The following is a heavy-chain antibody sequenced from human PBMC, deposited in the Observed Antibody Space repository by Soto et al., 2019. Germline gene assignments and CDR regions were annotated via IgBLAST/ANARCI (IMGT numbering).Heavy chain of an antibody. D-gene: IGHD5-18*01. Sequence: QVHLQQWGAGLLKSAETLSLTCAVYGGSFSDKFWNWIRQPPGKGLEWIGEIDHSGSTKYNPSLKSRVTISVDTLRNQFSLSLSSVTAADTAVYYCARGGYSSGAAFDFWGRGTLVTVSS. CDR1: GGSFSDKF. J-gene: IGHJ4*02. CDR2: IDHSGST. V-gene: IGHV4-34*01. CDR3: ARGGYSSGAAFDF.